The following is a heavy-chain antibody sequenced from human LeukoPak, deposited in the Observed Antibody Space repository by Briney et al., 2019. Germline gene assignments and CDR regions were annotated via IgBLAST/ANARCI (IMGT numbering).Heavy chain of an antibody. J-gene: IGHJ5*02. Sequence: GASVKVSCKASGYTFTGYYMHWVRQAPGQGLEWMGWINPNSGGTNYAQKFQGRVTMTRDTSISTAYMELSRLRSDDTAVYCCARGIPSYYYGSSSNWFDPWGQGTLVTVSS. D-gene: IGHD3-10*01. CDR2: INPNSGGT. CDR1: GYTFTGYY. V-gene: IGHV1-2*02. CDR3: ARGIPSYYYGSSSNWFDP.